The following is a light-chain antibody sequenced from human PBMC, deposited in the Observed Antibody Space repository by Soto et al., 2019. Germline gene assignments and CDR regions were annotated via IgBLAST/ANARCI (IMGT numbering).Light chain of an antibody. CDR3: QQDGSSPGT. J-gene: IGKJ1*01. CDR2: GAS. V-gene: IGKV3-20*01. CDR1: QSVTSNY. Sequence: ESGFPHAAVPLSFSAWGVSTVSCGAIQSVTSNYLAWYQQIPGQAPRLLIFGASIRDTGIPDRFSGRGSGTVFTLTISRLEPEDFAVYYCQQDGSSPGTYGPGTKV.